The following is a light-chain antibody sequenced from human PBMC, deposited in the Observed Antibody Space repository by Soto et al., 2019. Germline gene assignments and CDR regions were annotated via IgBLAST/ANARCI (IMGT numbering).Light chain of an antibody. Sequence: MTQSPATMSALDCGASQSVSSYLAWYQQKPGQAPKVLIYRASIRATGIPDRFTGSGSGTDFTLTISRLEPEDFAVYYCQQYGSSPLTFGGGTKVDIK. CDR3: QQYGSSPLT. CDR2: RAS. CDR1: QSVSSY. J-gene: IGKJ4*01. V-gene: IGKV3-20*01.